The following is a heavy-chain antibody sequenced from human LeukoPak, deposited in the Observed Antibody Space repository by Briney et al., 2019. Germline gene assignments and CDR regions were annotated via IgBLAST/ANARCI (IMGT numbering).Heavy chain of an antibody. Sequence: SETLSLTCTVSGGSISRGGYYWSWIRQHPGKGLEWIGHIYYSGSTYHNPSLKSRVTISVDTSKNQFSLKLSSVTAADTAVYYCASRSSLDTSSGWYYDYWGQGTLVTVSS. CDR3: ASRSSLDTSSGWYYDY. D-gene: IGHD6-19*01. J-gene: IGHJ4*02. V-gene: IGHV4-31*03. CDR2: IYYSGST. CDR1: GGSISRGGYY.